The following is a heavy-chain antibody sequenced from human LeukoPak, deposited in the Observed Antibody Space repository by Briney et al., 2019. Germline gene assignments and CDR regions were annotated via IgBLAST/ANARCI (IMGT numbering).Heavy chain of an antibody. CDR3: ARVIATAAENPFDY. V-gene: IGHV5-51*01. CDR1: GYSFTSYW. J-gene: IGHJ4*02. Sequence: GESLKISWKGSGYSFTSYWIGWVRQMPGKGLEWVGIIYPGDSDTRYSPSFQGQVTISADKSISTAYLQWSSLKASDTAMYYCARVIATAAENPFDYWGQGTLVTVSS. CDR2: IYPGDSDT. D-gene: IGHD6-13*01.